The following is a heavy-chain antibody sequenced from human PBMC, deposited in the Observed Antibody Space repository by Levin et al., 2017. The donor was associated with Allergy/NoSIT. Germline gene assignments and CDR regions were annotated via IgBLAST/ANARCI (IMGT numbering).Heavy chain of an antibody. D-gene: IGHD3-10*01. V-gene: IGHV2-70*11. CDR2: IDWDDDK. J-gene: IGHJ4*02. CDR3: ARATNHYYGRGFDY. CDR1: SLTTSGMC. Sequence: SLTTSGMCVSWIRQPPGNALEWLARIDWDDDKYYSTSLKTRLTISRDTSKNQVVLTMTSMDPVYTATYYCARATNHYYGRGFDYWGQGTPVTVSS.